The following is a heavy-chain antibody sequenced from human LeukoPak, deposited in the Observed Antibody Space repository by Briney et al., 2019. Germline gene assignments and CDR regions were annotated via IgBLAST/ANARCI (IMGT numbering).Heavy chain of an antibody. CDR1: GFTFNNYA. CDR2: ISGSGGST. V-gene: IGHV3-23*01. J-gene: IGHJ4*02. D-gene: IGHD5-18*01. CDR3: ARKRGYSYGYLDY. Sequence: PGGSLRLSCAASGFTFNNYAMSWVRQAPGKGLEWVSAISGSGGSTYYADSVKGRFTISRDNSKNTLYLQMNSLRVEDTAVYYCARKRGYSYGYLDYWGQGTLVTVSS.